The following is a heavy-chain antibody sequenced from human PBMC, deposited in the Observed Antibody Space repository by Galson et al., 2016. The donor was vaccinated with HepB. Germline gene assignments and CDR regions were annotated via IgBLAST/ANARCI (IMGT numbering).Heavy chain of an antibody. J-gene: IGHJ6*02. Sequence: SLRLSCAASGFTVSSNYMSWVRQAPGKGLEWVSVIYSGGSTYYAASVKGRFTISRNNSKNTLYLQMYSLRAEDTAVYYCARSCTNGLCYYYGMDVWGQGTTVTVSS. CDR3: ARSCTNGLCYYYGMDV. D-gene: IGHD2-8*01. CDR1: GFTVSSNY. CDR2: IYSGGST. V-gene: IGHV3-53*01.